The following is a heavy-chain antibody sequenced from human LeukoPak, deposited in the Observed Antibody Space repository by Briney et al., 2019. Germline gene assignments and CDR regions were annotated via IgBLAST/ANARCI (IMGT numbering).Heavy chain of an antibody. J-gene: IGHJ4*02. CDR2: ISSSGSTT. D-gene: IGHD2-15*01. CDR3: ARGYCSGGSCYFDY. CDR1: GFAFSNYE. V-gene: IGHV3-48*03. Sequence: PGGSLRLSCAASGFAFSNYEMNWVRQAPGKGLEWVSYISSSGSTTYYADSVKGRVTISRDNAKNSLYLQMNSLRAEDTAVYYCARGYCSGGSCYFDYWGQGTLVTVSS.